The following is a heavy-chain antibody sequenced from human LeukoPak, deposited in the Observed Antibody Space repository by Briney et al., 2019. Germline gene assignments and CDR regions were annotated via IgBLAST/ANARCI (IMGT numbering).Heavy chain of an antibody. CDR3: ARGGVGSGTYYRGGYYYYYMDV. CDR1: GYTFTSYG. CDR2: ISAYNGNT. D-gene: IGHD3-10*01. J-gene: IGHJ6*03. V-gene: IGHV1-18*01. Sequence: ASVKVSCKASGYTFTSYGISWVRQAPGQGLEWMGWISAYNGNTNYAQKLQGRVTMTTDTSTSTAYMELRSLRSDDTAVYYCARGGVGSGTYYRGGYYYYYMDVWGKGTTVTISS.